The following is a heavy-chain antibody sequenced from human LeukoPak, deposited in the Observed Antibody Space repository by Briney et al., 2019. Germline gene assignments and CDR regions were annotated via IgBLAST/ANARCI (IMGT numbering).Heavy chain of an antibody. Sequence: SETLSLTCIVSGGSISSYYWTWIRQPPGKGLEWIGYIYYSGSTNYNPSLKSRVTISVDTSKNQFSLKLSSVTAADTAVYYCASLRGDGYNFSFDYWGQGTLVTVSS. V-gene: IGHV4-59*08. CDR3: ASLRGDGYNFSFDY. J-gene: IGHJ4*02. CDR2: IYYSGST. D-gene: IGHD5-24*01. CDR1: GGSISSYY.